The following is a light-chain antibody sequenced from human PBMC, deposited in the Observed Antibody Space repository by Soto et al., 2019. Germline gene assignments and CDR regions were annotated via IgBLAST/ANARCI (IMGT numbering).Light chain of an antibody. CDR1: SSDTAGYNY. CDR2: EVS. V-gene: IGLV2-14*01. J-gene: IGLJ1*01. CDR3: SSYTTSNTPLYV. Sequence: QSALTQPASVSGSPGQSITISCTGTSSDTAGYNYVSWYQQHPGKAPKLMIYEVSNRPSGVSNRFSGSQSGNTASLTISGLQAEDEANYYCSSYTTSNTPLYVFGTGNKVTDL.